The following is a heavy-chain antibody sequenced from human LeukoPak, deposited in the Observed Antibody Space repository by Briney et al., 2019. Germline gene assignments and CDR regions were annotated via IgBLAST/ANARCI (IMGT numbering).Heavy chain of an antibody. CDR2: ISGSGANT. Sequence: GGSLRLSCVASGFTLSNCPMRWVRQAPGQGLEWVTAISGSGANTYYSDSVKGRFTVSRDNSRNTLYVQMNNLRADDTAVYYCAKERVVGETGTVGFDFWGQGALVTVSS. J-gene: IGHJ4*02. D-gene: IGHD4-23*01. CDR3: AKERVVGETGTVGFDF. CDR1: GFTLSNCP. V-gene: IGHV3-23*01.